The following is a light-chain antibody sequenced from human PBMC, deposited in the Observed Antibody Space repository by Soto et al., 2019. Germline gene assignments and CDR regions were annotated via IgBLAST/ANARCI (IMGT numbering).Light chain of an antibody. Sequence: ETVMTQSAATLSAITWQAATPISSSSQHAISSWLAWYQHKPGKAPRLLIYSASTKARGTPDRFSGSGSGTEFTLTISRLQPDDFAVYYCQQYGSFPLTFGHGTKVDIK. CDR2: SAS. J-gene: IGKJ1*01. CDR1: QHAISSW. V-gene: IGKV3-20*01. CDR3: QQYGSFPLT.